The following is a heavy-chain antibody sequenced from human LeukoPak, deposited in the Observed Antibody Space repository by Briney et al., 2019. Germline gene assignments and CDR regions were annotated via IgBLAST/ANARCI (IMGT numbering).Heavy chain of an antibody. V-gene: IGHV3-30*04. D-gene: IGHD3-3*01. CDR1: GFTFSSYA. CDR3: AREIRGYYAAY. Sequence: PGGSLRLSCAASGFTFSSYAMHWVRQAPGKGLEWVALISYDGSFQSYADSVKGRFTISRDSSTNTVSLQMNSLRDEDTAMYYCAREIRGYYAAYWGQGILVTVSS. J-gene: IGHJ4*02. CDR2: ISYDGSFQ.